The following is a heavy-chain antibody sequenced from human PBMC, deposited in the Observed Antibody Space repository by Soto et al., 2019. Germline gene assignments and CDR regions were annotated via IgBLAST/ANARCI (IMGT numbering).Heavy chain of an antibody. J-gene: IGHJ5*02. CDR2: ITPVFGTA. CDR1: ADTFNSYS. CDR3: ARSLEGTTVTNWFDT. V-gene: IGHV1-69*01. Sequence: QVQLVQSGAEVKKPGSSVKVSCKASADTFNSYSLSWLRQAPGQRLEWMGGITPVFGTADYAQSFEDRLTITSDDSKSTVYMQLRSLRSDDTAVYYCARSLEGTTVTNWFDTLAQGALVTVSS. D-gene: IGHD4-17*01.